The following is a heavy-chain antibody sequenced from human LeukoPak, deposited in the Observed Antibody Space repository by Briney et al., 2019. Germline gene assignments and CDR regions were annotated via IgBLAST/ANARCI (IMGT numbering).Heavy chain of an antibody. Sequence: ASVKVSCKASGYTFTSYDINWVRQATGQGLEWMGWLNPNSGNTGYAQNFQGRVTMTRNISISTAYMELSSLRSEDTAVYYCARGVVAGSGGYLTWFDPSGEGTLVTVSS. J-gene: IGHJ5*02. V-gene: IGHV1-8*01. D-gene: IGHD3-10*01. CDR2: LNPNSGNT. CDR1: GYTFTSYD. CDR3: ARGVVAGSGGYLTWFDP.